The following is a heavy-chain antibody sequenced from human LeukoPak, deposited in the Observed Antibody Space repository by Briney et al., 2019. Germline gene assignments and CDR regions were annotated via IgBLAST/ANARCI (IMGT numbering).Heavy chain of an antibody. J-gene: IGHJ4*02. V-gene: IGHV4-59*01. CDR3: ARLNY. CDR1: GGSINGYY. Sequence: SETLSLTCTVSGGSINGYYWSWIRQSPGKGLESLGYIYYTGSTNYNPSLKSRVTMSVDTSRNQFFLRLSSVTAADTAVYYCARLNYWGQGTLVTVSS. CDR2: IYYTGST.